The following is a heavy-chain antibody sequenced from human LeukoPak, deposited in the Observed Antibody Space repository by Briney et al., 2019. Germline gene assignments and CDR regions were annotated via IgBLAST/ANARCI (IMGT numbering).Heavy chain of an antibody. CDR1: GFTFSSYG. V-gene: IGHV3-33*01. CDR3: ARGYYYGSGSYSWFDP. CDR2: IWYGGSNK. D-gene: IGHD3-10*01. J-gene: IGHJ5*02. Sequence: GRSLRLSCAASGFTFSSYGMHWVRQAPGKGLEWVAVIWYGGSNKYYADSVKGRFTISRDNSKNTLYLQMNSLRAEDTAVYYCARGYYYGSGSYSWFDPWGQGTLVTVSS.